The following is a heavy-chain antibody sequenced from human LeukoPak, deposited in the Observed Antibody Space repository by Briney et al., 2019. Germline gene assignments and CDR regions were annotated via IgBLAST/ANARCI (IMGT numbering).Heavy chain of an antibody. V-gene: IGHV3-23*01. CDR3: ATPMVRGVIITVYFDY. CDR1: GFTFSSDA. D-gene: IGHD3-10*01. Sequence: PGGSLRLSCAASGFTFSSDAMSWVRQAPGKGLEWVSAISGSGGSTYYADSVKGRFTISRDNSKNTLYLQMNSLRAEDTAVYYCATPMVRGVIITVYFDYWGQGTLVTVSS. J-gene: IGHJ4*02. CDR2: ISGSGGST.